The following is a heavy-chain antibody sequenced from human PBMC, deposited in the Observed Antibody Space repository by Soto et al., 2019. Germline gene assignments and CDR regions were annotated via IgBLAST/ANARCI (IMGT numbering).Heavy chain of an antibody. CDR1: GFAVSSNY. Sequence: EVQLVESGGGLIQPGGSLRLSCAAAGFAVSSNYLTWVRQAPGKGLEWVSVIYSGGSTNYADSVKGRLTISRDNSKNTLYLQMNSLRAADTAFYYCARGVNWLDYWGQGTLVTVSS. CDR3: ARGVNWLDY. V-gene: IGHV3-53*01. D-gene: IGHD1-20*01. CDR2: IYSGGST. J-gene: IGHJ4*02.